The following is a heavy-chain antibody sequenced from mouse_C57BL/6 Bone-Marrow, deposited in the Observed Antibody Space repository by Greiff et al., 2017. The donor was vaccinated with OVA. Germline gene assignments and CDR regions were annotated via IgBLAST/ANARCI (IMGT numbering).Heavy chain of an antibody. D-gene: IGHD4-1*01. V-gene: IGHV7-1*01. CDR3: ARDPGRYFDV. Sequence: EVNVVESGGGLVQSGRSLRLSCATSGFTFSDFYMEWVRQAPGKGLEWIAASRNKANDYTTEYSASVKGRFIVSRDTSQSILYLQMNALRAEDTAIYYCARDPGRYFDVWGTGTTVTVSS. CDR2: SRNKANDYTT. CDR1: GFTFSDFY. J-gene: IGHJ1*03.